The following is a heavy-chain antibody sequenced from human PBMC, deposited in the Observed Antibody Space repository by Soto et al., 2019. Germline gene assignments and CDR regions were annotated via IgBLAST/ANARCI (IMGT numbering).Heavy chain of an antibody. V-gene: IGHV3-53*01. Sequence: GGSLRLSCAASGFTFYNYAMNWVRQAPGKGLEWVSVIYSGGSTYYADSVKGRFTISRDNSKNTLYLQMNSLRAEDTAVYYCAAHVEMAPGTFDYWGQGTLVTVSS. J-gene: IGHJ4*02. CDR2: IYSGGST. CDR1: GFTFYNYA. CDR3: AAHVEMAPGTFDY.